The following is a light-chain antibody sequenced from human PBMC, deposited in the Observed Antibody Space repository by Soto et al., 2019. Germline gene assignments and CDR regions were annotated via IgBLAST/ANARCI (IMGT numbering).Light chain of an antibody. J-gene: IGLJ1*01. CDR1: KLGDKY. CDR3: QAWGSSTGV. V-gene: IGLV3-1*01. Sequence: SSELTQPPSVSVSPGQTASITCSGDKLGDKYACWYQQKPGQSPVLVIYQNNKRPSGIPERFSGSNSGNTATLTISGTQATDEADYYCQAWGSSTGVFGTGTKVTVL. CDR2: QNN.